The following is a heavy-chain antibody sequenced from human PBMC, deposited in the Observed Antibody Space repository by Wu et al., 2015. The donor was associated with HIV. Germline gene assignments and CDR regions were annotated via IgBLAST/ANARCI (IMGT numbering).Heavy chain of an antibody. Sequence: QVQLVQSGAEVKKPGASVKVSCKASGYTFTGYYMHWVRQAPGQGLEWMGWINPNSGGTNYAQKFQGRVTMTRDTSISTAYMELSRLRSDDTAVYYCARDRGIAAAYNWFDPWGQGTLVTVSS. J-gene: IGHJ5*02. CDR1: GYTFTGYY. CDR3: ARDRGIAAAYNWFDP. D-gene: IGHD6-13*01. CDR2: INPNSGGT. V-gene: IGHV1-2*02.